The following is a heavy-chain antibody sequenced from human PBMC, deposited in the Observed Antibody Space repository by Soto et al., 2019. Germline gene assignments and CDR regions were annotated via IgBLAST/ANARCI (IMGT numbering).Heavy chain of an antibody. Sequence: SGGSLRLSCAASGFTFSSYSMNWVRQAPGKGPEWVSSISSSSSYIYYADSVKGRFTISRDNAKNSLYLQMNSLRAEDTAVYYCARDIPNAAFDIWGQGTMVTVSS. CDR1: GFTFSSYS. CDR3: ARDIPNAAFDI. V-gene: IGHV3-21*01. CDR2: ISSSSSYI. J-gene: IGHJ3*02. D-gene: IGHD1-1*01.